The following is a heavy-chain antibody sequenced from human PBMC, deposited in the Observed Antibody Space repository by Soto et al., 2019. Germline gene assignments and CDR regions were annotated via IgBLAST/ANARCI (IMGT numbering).Heavy chain of an antibody. J-gene: IGHJ3*02. CDR2: ISPYNGNT. CDR3: ARDQTKWLTDAFDI. D-gene: IGHD5-12*01. Sequence: HVQLVQSGAEVKKPGASLKVSCKASGYTCISYGVSWVRQAPGQGLEWLGWISPYNGNTNYAQKFQGRITMTTDTSTSTVYMDLRSLRTDDTAVYYCARDQTKWLTDAFDICGQGTMVVVSS. CDR1: GYTCISYG. V-gene: IGHV1-18*01.